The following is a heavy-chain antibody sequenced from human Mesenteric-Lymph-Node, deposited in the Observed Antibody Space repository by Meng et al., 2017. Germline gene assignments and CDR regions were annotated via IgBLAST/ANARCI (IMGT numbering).Heavy chain of an antibody. J-gene: IGHJ3*02. CDR3: ARAGSNWNYDAFDI. Sequence: GGSLRLSCAASGFTFSSYAMSWVRQAPGQRLEWMGWINAGNGNTKYSQKFQGRVTITRDTSASTAYMELSSLRSEDTAVYYCARAGSNWNYDAFDIWGQGTMVTVSS. V-gene: IGHV1-3*01. D-gene: IGHD1-7*01. CDR2: INAGNGNT. CDR1: GFTFSSYA.